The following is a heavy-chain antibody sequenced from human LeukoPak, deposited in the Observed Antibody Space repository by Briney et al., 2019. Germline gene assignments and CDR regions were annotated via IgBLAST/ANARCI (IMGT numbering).Heavy chain of an antibody. CDR2: IWYDGSNK. J-gene: IGHJ4*02. D-gene: IGHD5-18*01. V-gene: IGHV3-33*08. CDR3: ARDRDVDTAMALDY. Sequence: PGGSLRLSCAASGFIFSSYGMHWVRQAPGKGLEWVAVIWYDGSNKYYADSVKGRFTISRDNSKNTLYLQMNSLRAEDTAVYYCARDRDVDTAMALDYWGQGTLVTVSS. CDR1: GFIFSSYG.